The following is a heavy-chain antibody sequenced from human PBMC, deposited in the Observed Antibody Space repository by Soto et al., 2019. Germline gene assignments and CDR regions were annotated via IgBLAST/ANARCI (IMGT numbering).Heavy chain of an antibody. CDR3: GRDLRDWDSGSYSYDY. D-gene: IGHD1-26*01. CDR2: IKQDGDEQ. CDR1: GFPFSSYG. V-gene: IGHV3-7*04. Sequence: EVQLVESGGGLVQPGGSLRLSCAASGFPFSSYGMSWVRQAPGKGLEWVANIKQDGDEQYYVDSVKGRFTISRDNAKNSLYLQMNSLRAEDTAVYYCGRDLRDWDSGSYSYDYWGQGTLVTVSS. J-gene: IGHJ4*02.